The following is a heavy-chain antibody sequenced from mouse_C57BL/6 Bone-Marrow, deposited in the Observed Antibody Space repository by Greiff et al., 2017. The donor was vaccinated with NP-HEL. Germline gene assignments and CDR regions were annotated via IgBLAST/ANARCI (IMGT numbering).Heavy chain of an antibody. CDR3: ARGNYYGSSYRAMDY. CDR2: IYPGSGNT. CDR1: GYTFTDYY. J-gene: IGHJ4*01. Sequence: QVQLKESGAELVRPGASVKLSCKASGYTFTDYYINWVKQRPGQGLEWIARIYPGSGNTYYNEKFKGKATLTAEKSSSTAYMQLSSLTSEDSAVYFCARGNYYGSSYRAMDYWGQGTSVTVSS. V-gene: IGHV1-76*01. D-gene: IGHD1-1*01.